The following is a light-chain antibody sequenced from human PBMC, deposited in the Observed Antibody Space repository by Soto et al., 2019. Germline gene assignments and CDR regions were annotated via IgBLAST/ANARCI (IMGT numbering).Light chain of an antibody. J-gene: IGKJ1*01. V-gene: IGKV3-20*01. CDR3: LQYGSSPRT. CDR2: GAS. Sequence: VFLTQSPGTLSLSLWERATLSCSVSPGVSANNLAWYQHKAGQTPRLLIYGASSRATGIPDRFSGSGSGTDFTLTISGLEPDDLAVYYCLQYGSSPRTFGRGTKVDI. CDR1: PGVSANN.